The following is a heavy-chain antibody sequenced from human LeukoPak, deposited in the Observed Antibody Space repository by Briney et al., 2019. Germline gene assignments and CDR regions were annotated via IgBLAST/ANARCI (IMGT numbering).Heavy chain of an antibody. D-gene: IGHD1-26*01. CDR1: GFTFDDYT. J-gene: IGHJ4*02. Sequence: PGGSLRLSCAASGFTFDDYTMHWVRQAPGKGLERVSLISWDGGSTYYADSVKGRFTISGDNSKNSLYLQMNSLRTEDTALYYCAKGYSGSYPYYFDYWGQGTLVTVSS. CDR3: AKGYSGSYPYYFDY. CDR2: ISWDGGST. V-gene: IGHV3-43*01.